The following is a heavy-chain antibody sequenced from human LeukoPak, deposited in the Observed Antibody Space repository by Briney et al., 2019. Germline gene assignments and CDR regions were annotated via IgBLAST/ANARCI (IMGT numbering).Heavy chain of an antibody. Sequence: GGSLRLSCAASGFAFSTYSMNWIRQAPGKGLEWVSSVSRSSRFIFYADSVQGRFTISRDDAKDSLFLQMNSLRAEDTAVYYCARVSDAFDYFFDSWGQGTLVTVSS. CDR2: VSRSSRFI. J-gene: IGHJ4*02. D-gene: IGHD5-12*01. V-gene: IGHV3-21*01. CDR3: ARVSDAFDYFFDS. CDR1: GFAFSTYS.